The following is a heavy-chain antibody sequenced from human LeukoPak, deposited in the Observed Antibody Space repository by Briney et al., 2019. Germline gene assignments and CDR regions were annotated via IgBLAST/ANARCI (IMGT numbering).Heavy chain of an antibody. CDR3: GRSAGFVHFDR. CDR2: INYSGNT. Sequence: SETLSLTCTVSGGSISSSSHYWVWIRQPPGKGLEWIGSINYSGNTYYNPSVKSRVTISIDTSKSQFSLKVRSVTAADTAVYYCGRSAGFVHFDRWGQGTLVTVSS. D-gene: IGHD3-16*01. J-gene: IGHJ4*02. CDR1: GGSISSSSHY. V-gene: IGHV4-39*07.